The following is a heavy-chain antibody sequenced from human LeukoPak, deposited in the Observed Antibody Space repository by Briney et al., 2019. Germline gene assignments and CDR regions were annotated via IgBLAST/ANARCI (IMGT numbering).Heavy chain of an antibody. V-gene: IGHV4-59*08. CDR2: IYYSGST. CDR3: ARHLSGGTYPLDY. CDR1: GGSISSYY. J-gene: IGHJ4*02. Sequence: SETLSLTCTVSGGSISSYYWSWIRQPPGKGLEWIGYIYYSGSTNYNPSLKSRVTISVDTSKNQFSLRLSSVTAADTAVYYCARHLSGGTYPLDYWGQGILVAVSS. D-gene: IGHD1-26*01.